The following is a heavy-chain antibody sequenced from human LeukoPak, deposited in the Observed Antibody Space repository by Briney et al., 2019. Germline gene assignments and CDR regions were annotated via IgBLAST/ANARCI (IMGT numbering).Heavy chain of an antibody. J-gene: IGHJ3*02. CDR3: ASGGLVGAFDI. CDR1: GGSFSGYY. Sequence: PSETLSLTCAVYGGSFSGYYWSWIRQPPGKGLEWIGEINHSGSTNYNPSLKSRVTISVDTSKNQFSLKLSSVTAADTAVYYCASGGLVGAFDIWGQGTLVSVSS. CDR2: INHSGST. D-gene: IGHD2-15*01. V-gene: IGHV4-34*01.